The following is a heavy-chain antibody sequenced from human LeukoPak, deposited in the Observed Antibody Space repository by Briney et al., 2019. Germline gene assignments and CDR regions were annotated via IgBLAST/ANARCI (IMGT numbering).Heavy chain of an antibody. CDR3: ARGAALVTHKYFDY. CDR2: IHSSGST. V-gene: IGHV4-61*03. D-gene: IGHD5-18*01. CDR1: GGSISSGGYY. Sequence: SETLSLTCTVSGGSISSGGYYWSWIRQSPVKGLEWIGYIHSSGSTVYNPSLESRVTFSIGAPRNHFYLNMTSVTAADTAVYYCARGAALVTHKYFDYWGPGTLVTVSS. J-gene: IGHJ4*02.